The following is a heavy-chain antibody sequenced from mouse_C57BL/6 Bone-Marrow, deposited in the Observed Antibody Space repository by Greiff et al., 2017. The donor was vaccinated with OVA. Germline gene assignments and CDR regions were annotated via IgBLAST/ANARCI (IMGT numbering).Heavy chain of an antibody. CDR2: IYPGSGST. CDR3: AKGEDGNYDLYLDY. CDR1: GFTFTSYW. D-gene: IGHD2-1*01. V-gene: IGHV1-55*01. J-gene: IGHJ2*01. Sequence: QVQLQQSGAELVKPGASVKMSCKASGFTFTSYWINWVKQTPGQGLEWIGDIYPGSGSTYYNEKFKSKATLTVDTSSSTAYMQLSSLTSEDSAVYYCAKGEDGNYDLYLDYWGQGTTLTVSS.